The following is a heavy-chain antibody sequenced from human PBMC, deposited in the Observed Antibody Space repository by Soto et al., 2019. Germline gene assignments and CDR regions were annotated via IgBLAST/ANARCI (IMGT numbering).Heavy chain of an antibody. J-gene: IGHJ4*02. CDR1: GFTFSSYA. CDR3: AKRRGAGGHFDY. D-gene: IGHD2-15*01. Sequence: DVQLLESGGGLVQPEGSLRLSCAASGFTFSSYAMGWVRQGPGKGLEWVAVVSIGGSTHYADSVRGRFTISRDNSKNTLSLQMKSLTAEDTAVYFCAKRRGAGGHFDYRGQGALVTVSS. CDR2: VSIGGST. V-gene: IGHV3-23*01.